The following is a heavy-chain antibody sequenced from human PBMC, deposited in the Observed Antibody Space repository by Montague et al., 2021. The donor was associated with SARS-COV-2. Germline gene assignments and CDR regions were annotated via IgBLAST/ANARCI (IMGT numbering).Heavy chain of an antibody. V-gene: IGHV3-30-3*01. D-gene: IGHD3-22*01. CDR3: ARDDFRERITMIVVVIGAFDY. CDR1: GFTFSSYA. Sequence: SLRLSCAASGFTFSSYAMHWVRQAPGKGLEWVAVIPYDGSNKYYADSVKGRFTISRDNSKNTLYLQMNSLRAEDTAVYYCARDDFRERITMIVVVIGAFDYWGQGTLVTVSS. J-gene: IGHJ4*02. CDR2: IPYDGSNK.